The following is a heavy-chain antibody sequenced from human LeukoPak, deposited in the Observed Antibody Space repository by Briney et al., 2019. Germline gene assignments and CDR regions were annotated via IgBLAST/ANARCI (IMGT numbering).Heavy chain of an antibody. Sequence: ASVKVSCKASNYTFTSYGISWVRQAPGQGLEWMGWISAYNGNTNYAQKLQGRVTMTTDTSTSTAYMELRSLRSDDTAVYYCARDTHYDFWSGTQSPWFDPWGQGTLVTVSS. V-gene: IGHV1-18*01. CDR2: ISAYNGNT. J-gene: IGHJ5*02. CDR3: ARDTHYDFWSGTQSPWFDP. D-gene: IGHD3-3*01. CDR1: NYTFTSYG.